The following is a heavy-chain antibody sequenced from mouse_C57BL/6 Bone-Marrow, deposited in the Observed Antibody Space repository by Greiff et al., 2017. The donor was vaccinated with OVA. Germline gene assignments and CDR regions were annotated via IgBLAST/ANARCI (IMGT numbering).Heavy chain of an antibody. CDR1: GYTFTDYE. CDR2: IDPATGGT. V-gene: IGHV1-15*01. CDR3: TRGYSNYYAMDY. D-gene: IGHD2-5*01. Sequence: QVQLQQSGAELVRPGASVTLSCKASGYTFTDYEMLWVKQTPVHGLEWIGAIDPATGGTAYNQKFKGKAILTADKSSSTAYRELRSLTSEDSAVYYCTRGYSNYYAMDYWGQGTSVTVSS. J-gene: IGHJ4*01.